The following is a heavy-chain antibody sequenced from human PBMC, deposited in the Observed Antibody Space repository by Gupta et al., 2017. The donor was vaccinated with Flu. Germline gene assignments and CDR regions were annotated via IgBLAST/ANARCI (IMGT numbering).Heavy chain of an antibody. CDR3: ARGRASDSGSQYYMDV. D-gene: IGHD1-26*01. Sequence: QVQLVASGGGLVKPGVSLRLSCAASGFTFSDNYINWIRQAPGKGLEWVAYISSSGSTIYYADSVKGRFTVSRDNAKNSLYLEMNSLRAEDTAVYFGARGRASDSGSQYYMDVWGKGTTVTVSS. CDR1: GFTFSDNY. J-gene: IGHJ6*03. V-gene: IGHV3-11*01. CDR2: ISSSGSTI.